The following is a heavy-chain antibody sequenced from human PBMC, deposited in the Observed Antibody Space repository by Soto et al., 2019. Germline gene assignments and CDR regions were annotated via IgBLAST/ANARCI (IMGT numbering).Heavy chain of an antibody. CDR2: INSDGSST. CDR1: GFTFSSYW. D-gene: IGHD7-27*01. J-gene: IGHJ3*02. V-gene: IGHV3-74*01. CDR3: AGPGTGDHDAFDI. Sequence: GGSLRLSCAASGFTFSSYWMHWVRQAPGKGLVWVSRINSDGSSTSYADSVKGRFTISRDNAKNTLYLQMNSLRAEDTAVYYCAGPGTGDHDAFDIWGQGTMVTVSS.